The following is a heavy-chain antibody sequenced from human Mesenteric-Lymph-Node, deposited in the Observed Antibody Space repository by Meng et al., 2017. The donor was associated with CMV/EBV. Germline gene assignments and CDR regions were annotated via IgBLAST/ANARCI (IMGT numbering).Heavy chain of an antibody. Sequence: GESLKISCAASGFTFSSYWMSWVRQAPGKGLEWVANIKQDGSEKYYVDSVKGRFTISRDNAKNSLYLQMNSLRAEDTALYYCAKDYYSSSSLNYCYGMDVWGQGTTVTVSS. CDR3: AKDYYSSSSLNYCYGMDV. J-gene: IGHJ6*02. D-gene: IGHD6-6*01. CDR1: GFTFSSYW. CDR2: IKQDGSEK. V-gene: IGHV3-7*03.